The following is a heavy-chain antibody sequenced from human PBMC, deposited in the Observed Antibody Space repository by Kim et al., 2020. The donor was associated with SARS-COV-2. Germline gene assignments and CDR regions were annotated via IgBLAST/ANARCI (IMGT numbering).Heavy chain of an antibody. CDR3: AKDTGVLLWCRATCGFDY. D-gene: IGHD3-10*01. J-gene: IGHJ4*02. V-gene: IGHV3-9*01. Sequence: GRFTISRDNAKDSLSLQMNSLRAEDTALYYCAKDTGVLLWCRATCGFDYWGQGTLVTVSS.